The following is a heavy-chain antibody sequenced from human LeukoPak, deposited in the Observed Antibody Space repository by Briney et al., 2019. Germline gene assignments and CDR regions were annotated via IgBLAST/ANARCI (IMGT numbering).Heavy chain of an antibody. CDR2: IKHNGDDL. V-gene: IGHV3-7*01. D-gene: IGHD3-16*01. J-gene: IGHJ4*02. CDR1: GFTFSSYW. Sequence: GGSLRLSCAASGFTFSSYWMTWVRQAPGKGLEWVANIKHNGDDLNYVDSVEDRFTISRDNAQNSLYLHMTSLRVEDTAVSYCARELRTFDSWGQGTLVTVSS. CDR3: ARELRTFDS.